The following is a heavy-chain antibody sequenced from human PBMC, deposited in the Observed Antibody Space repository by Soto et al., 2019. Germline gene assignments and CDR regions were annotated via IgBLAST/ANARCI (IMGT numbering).Heavy chain of an antibody. V-gene: IGHV3-23*01. CDR2: ITGSGDYT. CDR1: GFTFSTFS. CDR3: AKDPAGNGDYEELFDF. Sequence: VQLLESGGGLVQPGGSLRLSCEASGFTFSTFSMSWVRQSPGKGLEWVSAITGSGDYTYYADSVKGRFTLSRDNSNNTLYLQMTSLGVDYTAIYFCAKDPAGNGDYEELFDFWGQGTLVTVSS. D-gene: IGHD4-17*01. J-gene: IGHJ4*02.